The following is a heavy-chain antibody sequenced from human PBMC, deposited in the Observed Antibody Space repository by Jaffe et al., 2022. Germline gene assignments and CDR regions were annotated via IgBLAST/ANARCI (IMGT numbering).Heavy chain of an antibody. V-gene: IGHV3-11*01. D-gene: IGHD6-13*01. CDR3: ARDGRTGYSSSWYLRVGYFDL. Sequence: QVQLVESGGGLVKPGGSLRLSCAASGFTFSDYYMSWIRQAPGKGLEWVSYISSSGSTIYYADSVKGRFTISRDNAKNSLYLQMNSLRAEDTAVYYCARDGRTGYSSSWYLRVGYFDLWGRGTLVTVSS. CDR1: GFTFSDYY. CDR2: ISSSGSTI. J-gene: IGHJ2*01.